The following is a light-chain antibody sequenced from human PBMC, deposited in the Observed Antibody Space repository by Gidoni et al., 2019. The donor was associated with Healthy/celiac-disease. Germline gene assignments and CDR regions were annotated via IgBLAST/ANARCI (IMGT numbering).Light chain of an antibody. CDR2: DAS. Sequence: IVLTQSPATLSLSPGERATLSCRASQSVSSYLAWYQQKPGQAPRLLISDASNRATGIPARFSGSGSGTDFTLTISSLEPEDFAVYYCQQRSNWPPEITFGQGTRLEIK. CDR3: QQRSNWPPEIT. CDR1: QSVSSY. V-gene: IGKV3-11*01. J-gene: IGKJ5*01.